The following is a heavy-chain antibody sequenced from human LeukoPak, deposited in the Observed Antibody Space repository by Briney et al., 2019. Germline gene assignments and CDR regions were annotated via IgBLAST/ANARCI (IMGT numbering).Heavy chain of an antibody. D-gene: IGHD5-24*01. CDR3: AREAFRDGYNPGFRQYYFDY. V-gene: IGHV3-23*01. J-gene: IGHJ4*02. Sequence: TGGSLRLSCAASGFTFSSYAMSWVRQAPGKGLEWVSAISGSGGSTYYADSVKGRFTISRDNSKNTLYLQMNSLRAEDTAVYYCAREAFRDGYNPGFRQYYFDYWGQGTLVTVSS. CDR1: GFTFSSYA. CDR2: ISGSGGST.